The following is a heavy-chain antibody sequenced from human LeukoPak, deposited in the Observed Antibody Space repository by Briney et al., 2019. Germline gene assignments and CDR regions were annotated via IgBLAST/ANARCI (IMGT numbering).Heavy chain of an antibody. D-gene: IGHD6-25*01. CDR3: VRSPSGPSAY. Sequence: ASVKVSCKPSGYTFTDSYIHWVRQAPGVGLEWMGCISPNNGDTKYAEDCQDRVTMTRDTSISTAYMELRGLTPDDTAGYYCVRSPSGPSAYWGRGTLVTVSS. CDR2: ISPNNGDT. J-gene: IGHJ4*02. CDR1: GYTFTDSY. V-gene: IGHV1-2*02.